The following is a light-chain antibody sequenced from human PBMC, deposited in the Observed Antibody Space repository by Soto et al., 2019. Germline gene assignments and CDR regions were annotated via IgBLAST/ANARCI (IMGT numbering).Light chain of an antibody. CDR1: SSNIGADFD. V-gene: IGLV1-40*01. Sequence: QSVLTQSPSVSGAPGQRVTISCTGSSSNIGADFDVHWYQQLPGTAPKLLIYGNNNRPSGVPDRFSGSKSGTSASLAISGLQAEDEADYYCQSYDGSLSGSVFGGGTKVTVL. CDR2: GNN. J-gene: IGLJ3*02. CDR3: QSYDGSLSGSV.